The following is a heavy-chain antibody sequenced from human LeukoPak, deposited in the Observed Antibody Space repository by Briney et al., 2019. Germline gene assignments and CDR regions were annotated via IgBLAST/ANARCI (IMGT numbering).Heavy chain of an antibody. CDR1: GDFIRSYW. V-gene: IGHV4-4*07. D-gene: IGHD1-26*01. CDR3: ARQGYTASYYLLDF. Sequence: SETLSLTCDVSGDFIRSYWWGWVRQPAGKGLEWIGRIYATGSTKFNPSLKSRLTMSMDTSTNRISLNLTSVTAADTAIYFCARQGYTASYYLLDFWSQGMLVTVSS. J-gene: IGHJ4*02. CDR2: IYATGST.